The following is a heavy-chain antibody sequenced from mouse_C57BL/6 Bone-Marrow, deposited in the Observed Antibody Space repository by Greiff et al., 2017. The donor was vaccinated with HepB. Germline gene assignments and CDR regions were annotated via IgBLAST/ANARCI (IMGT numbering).Heavy chain of an antibody. D-gene: IGHD3-3*01. CDR3: ARGGRAFAY. CDR2: IWGVGST. V-gene: IGHV2-6*01. CDR1: GFSLTSYG. Sequence: VKLQESGPGLVAPSQSLSITCTVSGFSLTSYGVDWVRQSPGKGLEWLGVIWGVGSTNYNSALKSRVSISTDNSKSQVFLKMTSLQTDDTAMYYCARGGRAFAYWGQGTLVTVSA. J-gene: IGHJ3*01.